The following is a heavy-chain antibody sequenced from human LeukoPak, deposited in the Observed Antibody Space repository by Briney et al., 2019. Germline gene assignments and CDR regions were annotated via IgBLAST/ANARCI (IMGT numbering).Heavy chain of an antibody. V-gene: IGHV3-21*01. CDR2: ISSSSSYI. D-gene: IGHD3-22*01. CDR1: GFTFSTYS. J-gene: IGHJ4*02. CDR3: ATVGDDYCYDSSGYFDY. Sequence: GGSLRLSCAASGFTFSTYSMNWVRQAPGKGLEWVSSISSSSSYIYYADSVKGRFTISRDNAKNSLYLQMNSLRAEDTAVYYCATVGDDYCYDSSGYFDYWGQGTLVTVS.